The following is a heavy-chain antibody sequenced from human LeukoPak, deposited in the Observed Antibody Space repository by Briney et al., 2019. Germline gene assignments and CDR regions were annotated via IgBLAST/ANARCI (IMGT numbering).Heavy chain of an antibody. Sequence: SETLSLTCTVSGGSISSYYWSWIRQPPGKGLEWIGYIYYSGSTNYNPSLKSRVTISVDTSKNQFSLKLSSVTAADTAVYYCAGWNYYYGMDVWGQGTTVTVSS. V-gene: IGHV4-59*01. CDR3: AGWNYYYGMDV. D-gene: IGHD2-15*01. CDR2: IYYSGST. J-gene: IGHJ6*02. CDR1: GGSISSYY.